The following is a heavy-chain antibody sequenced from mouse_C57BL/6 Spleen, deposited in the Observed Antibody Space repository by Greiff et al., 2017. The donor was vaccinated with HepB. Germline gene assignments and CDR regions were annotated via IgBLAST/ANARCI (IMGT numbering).Heavy chain of an antibody. CDR3: ARLDYDGDFDY. Sequence: VKLVESGPELVKPGASVKISCKASGYAFSSSWMNWVKQRPGKGLEWIGRIYPGDGDTNYNGKFKGKATLTADKSSSTAYMQLSSLTSEDSAVYFCARLDYDGDFDYWGQGTTLTVSS. D-gene: IGHD2-4*01. CDR1: GYAFSSSW. V-gene: IGHV1-82*01. J-gene: IGHJ2*01. CDR2: IYPGDGDT.